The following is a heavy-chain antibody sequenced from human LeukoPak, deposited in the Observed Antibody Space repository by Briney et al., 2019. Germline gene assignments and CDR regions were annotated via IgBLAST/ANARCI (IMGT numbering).Heavy chain of an antibody. CDR1: GYSFISYW. V-gene: IGHV5-51*01. CDR3: ARHLTVTTTFNWFDP. J-gene: IGHJ5*02. CDR2: IYPGDSGT. Sequence: GESLKISCKGSGYSFISYWIGWLRQMPGKGLEWMGIIYPGDSGTRYSSSFQGQVTISADKSISTAYLQWSSLKASDTAMYYCARHLTVTTTFNWFDPWGQGTLVTVSS. D-gene: IGHD4-17*01.